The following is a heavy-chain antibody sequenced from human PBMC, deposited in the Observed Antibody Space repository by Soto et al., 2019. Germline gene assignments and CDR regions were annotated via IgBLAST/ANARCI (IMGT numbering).Heavy chain of an antibody. Sequence: GGSLRLSCAASGFTFSSYEVNWVRQAPGKGLEWVSYISSSGSTIYYADSVKGRFTISRDNAKNSLYLQMNSLRAEDTAVYYCARGLERVAYGMDVWGQGTRVTVSS. V-gene: IGHV3-48*03. CDR3: ARGLERVAYGMDV. CDR2: ISSSGSTI. J-gene: IGHJ6*02. D-gene: IGHD1-1*01. CDR1: GFTFSSYE.